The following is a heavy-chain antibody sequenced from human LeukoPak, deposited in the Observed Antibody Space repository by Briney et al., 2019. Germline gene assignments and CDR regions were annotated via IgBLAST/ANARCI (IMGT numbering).Heavy chain of an antibody. D-gene: IGHD2-15*01. CDR1: GGSISSYY. J-gene: IGHJ3*02. Sequence: SETLSLTCTVSGGSISSYYWSWIRQPPGKGLEWIGYIYYSGSTNYNPSLKSRVTISVDTSKNQFSLKLSSVTAADTAVYYCARDIHCSGGSCYPNDAFDIWGQRTMVTVSS. V-gene: IGHV4-59*01. CDR2: IYYSGST. CDR3: ARDIHCSGGSCYPNDAFDI.